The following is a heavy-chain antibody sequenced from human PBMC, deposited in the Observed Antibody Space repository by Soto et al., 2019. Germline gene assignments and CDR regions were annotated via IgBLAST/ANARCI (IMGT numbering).Heavy chain of an antibody. V-gene: IGHV4-39*01. D-gene: IGHD6-19*01. CDR2: IYYSGST. Sequence: QLQLQESGPGLVKPSETLSLTCTVSGGSISSSSYYWGWIRQPPGKGLEWIGSIYYSGSTYYNPSLKSRVTISVDTSKNQFSLKLSSVTAADSAVYYCARRVSSNYYYYMDVWGKGTTVTVSS. CDR1: GGSISSSSYY. J-gene: IGHJ6*03. CDR3: ARRVSSNYYYYMDV.